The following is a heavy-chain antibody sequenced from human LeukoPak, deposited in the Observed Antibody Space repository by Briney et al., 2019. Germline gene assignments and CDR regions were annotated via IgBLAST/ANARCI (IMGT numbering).Heavy chain of an antibody. Sequence: SETLSLTCTVSGTSISSDTYYWNWVRQTPGRGLEWIGCIYDSGTTYYNPSLESRITMAMDTSKNQFSLKLTSLTAPDTAVYYCAAGAFTRGEHDFWGQGTLVTVFS. J-gene: IGHJ4*02. CDR1: GTSISSDTYY. V-gene: IGHV4-30-4*01. CDR3: AAGAFTRGEHDF. D-gene: IGHD1/OR15-1a*01. CDR2: IYDSGTT.